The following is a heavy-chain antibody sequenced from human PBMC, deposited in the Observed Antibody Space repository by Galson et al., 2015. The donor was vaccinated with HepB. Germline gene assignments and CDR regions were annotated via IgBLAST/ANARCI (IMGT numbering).Heavy chain of an antibody. D-gene: IGHD2-2*02. J-gene: IGHJ5*02. CDR3: ATLGGGYCSSTSCYTGDWFDP. Sequence: QSGAEVKKPGESLKIPCKGSGYSFTSYWIGWVRQMPGKGLEWMGIIYPGDSDTRYSPSFQGQVTISADKSISTAYLQWSSLKASDAAMYYCATLGGGYCSSTSCYTGDWFDPWGQGTLVTVSS. CDR2: IYPGDSDT. CDR1: GYSFTSYW. V-gene: IGHV5-51*01.